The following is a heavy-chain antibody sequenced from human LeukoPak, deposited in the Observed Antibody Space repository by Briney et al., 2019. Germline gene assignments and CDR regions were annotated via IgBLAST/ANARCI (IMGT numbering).Heavy chain of an antibody. J-gene: IGHJ4*02. CDR2: IRSKTDGGTT. V-gene: IGHV3-15*01. CDR3: AKDRAARRHPFDY. Sequence: GGSLRLSCAASGFTFSNAWMSWVRQAPGKGLEWVGRIRSKTDGGTTDYAAPVKGRFTISRDESKNMLYLQMNSLKTEDTAVYYCAKDRAARRHPFDYWGQGTLVTVSS. CDR1: GFTFSNAW. D-gene: IGHD6-6*01.